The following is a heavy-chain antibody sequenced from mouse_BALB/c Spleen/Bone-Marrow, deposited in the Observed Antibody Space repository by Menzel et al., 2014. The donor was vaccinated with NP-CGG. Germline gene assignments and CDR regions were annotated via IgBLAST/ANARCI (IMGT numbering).Heavy chain of an antibody. D-gene: IGHD2-10*02. Sequence: VKLQESGAELVRPGASVNLSCKASGYTFTNYWINWLKQRPGQGLEWIGNTYPSDTYTNYNPKFKDKATLTVDKSSTTAYMQLNSPTSEDSAVYYCTRYLYGNMDYWGQGTSVTVSS. CDR1: GYTFTNYW. CDR2: TYPSDTYT. J-gene: IGHJ4*01. V-gene: IGHV1-69*02. CDR3: TRYLYGNMDY.